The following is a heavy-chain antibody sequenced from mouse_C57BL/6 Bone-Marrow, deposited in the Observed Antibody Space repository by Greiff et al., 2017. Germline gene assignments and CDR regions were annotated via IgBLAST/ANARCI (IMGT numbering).Heavy chain of an antibody. CDR2: IYPGDGDP. D-gene: IGHD2-4*01. J-gene: IGHJ2*01. Sequence: QVQLKQSGPELVKPGASVKISCKASGYAFSSSWMNWVKQRPGKGLEWIGRIYPGDGDPNYNGKFKGKATLTADKSSSTAYMKLSSLTSEDSAVYFCARDRAYYYDYDDGAYYFDYWGQGTTLTVSS. CDR3: ARDRAYYYDYDDGAYYFDY. V-gene: IGHV1-82*01. CDR1: GYAFSSSW.